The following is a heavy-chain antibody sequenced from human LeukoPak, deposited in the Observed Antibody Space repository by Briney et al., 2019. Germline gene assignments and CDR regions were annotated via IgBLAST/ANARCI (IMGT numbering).Heavy chain of an antibody. CDR1: GGSISSYY. V-gene: IGHV4-39*02. Sequence: SETLSLTCTVSGGSISSYYWGWIRQPPGKGLEWIGSIYYSGSTYYNLSLKSRVTISVDTSKNQSSLKLSSVTAADTAVYYCAREGSYYYDSSGYYNWYDYWGQGTLVTVSS. CDR3: AREGSYYYDSSGYYNWYDY. CDR2: IYYSGST. D-gene: IGHD3-22*01. J-gene: IGHJ4*02.